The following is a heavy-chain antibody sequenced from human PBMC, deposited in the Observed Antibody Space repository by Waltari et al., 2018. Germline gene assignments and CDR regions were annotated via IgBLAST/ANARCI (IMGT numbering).Heavy chain of an antibody. CDR2: SSPSFGTA. V-gene: IGHV1-69*08. CDR1: GGTFSSYA. J-gene: IGHJ5*02. CDR3: ARDSGGGIAVAGTGFWFDP. Sequence: QVQLVQSGAEVKKPGSSVKVSCKASGGTFSSYAISWVRQAPGQGLEWMGMSSPSFGTANYAQKFQGRVTITADKSTSTAYMELSSLRSEDTAVYYCARDSGGGIAVAGTGFWFDPWGQGTLVTVSS. D-gene: IGHD6-19*01.